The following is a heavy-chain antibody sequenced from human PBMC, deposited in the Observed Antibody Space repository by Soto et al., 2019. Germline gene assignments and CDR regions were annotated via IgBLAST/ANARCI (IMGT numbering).Heavy chain of an antibody. D-gene: IGHD1-1*01. CDR1: GFTFSNYG. CDR3: ARSTPAYNTPLGNWFDP. J-gene: IGHJ5*02. V-gene: IGHV3-30*03. Sequence: PGGSLRLSCAASGFTFSNYGMHWVRQAPGKGLEWVTTISSDGNDKYYADSVKGRFTISRDNSKNTLDLQMNSLRAEDTAVYYCARSTPAYNTPLGNWFDPWGQGTLVTVSS. CDR2: ISSDGNDK.